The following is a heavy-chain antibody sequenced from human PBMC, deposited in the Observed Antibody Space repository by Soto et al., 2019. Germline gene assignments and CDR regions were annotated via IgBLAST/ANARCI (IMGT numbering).Heavy chain of an antibody. D-gene: IGHD7-27*01. CDR3: ARGPSGDKIDC. CDR2: IYDGGTT. J-gene: IGHJ4*02. CDR1: GGSISSAAYC. Sequence: QVQLQESGPRLVSPSQTLSLTCTVSGGSISSAAYCWSWIRQSPDKGLEWIGHIYDGGTTYSSPSLKGRVTIPSDTSETQFSLKLSSVSAADTAVYYCARGPSGDKIDCWGQGIQVTVSS. V-gene: IGHV4-30-4*01.